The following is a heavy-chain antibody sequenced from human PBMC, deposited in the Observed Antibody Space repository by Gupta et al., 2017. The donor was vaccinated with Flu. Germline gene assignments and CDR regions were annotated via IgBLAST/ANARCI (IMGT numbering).Heavy chain of an antibody. J-gene: IGHJ3*01. CDR2: ISSSGSTI. CDR3: ARYRGTTFDAFDV. V-gene: IGHV3-11*01. D-gene: IGHD3-16*01. Sequence: QVQLVESGGGLVKPGGSLRLSCAASGFTFSDYFMSWIRQGPGKGLEWLSYISSSGSTIFYADSVKGRFTISRDNDKNLVYLQMNSLRADDTAIYYCARYRGTTFDAFDVWGRGTMVAVSS. CDR1: GFTFSDYF.